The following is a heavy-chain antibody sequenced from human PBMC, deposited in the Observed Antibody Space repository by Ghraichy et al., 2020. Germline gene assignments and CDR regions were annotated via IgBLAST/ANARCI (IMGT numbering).Heavy chain of an antibody. CDR2: ITGSGRTK. D-gene: IGHD4-23*01. Sequence: LTCVGSGFPFSSYSFNWVRQSPGKGLEWVSYITGSGRTKSYADSVKGRFTISRDNAQNSLYLQMNSLRDEDTAVYYCARGSRVVRFYYYDGMDVWGQGTTVTVSS. CDR1: GFPFSSYS. CDR3: ARGSRVVRFYYYDGMDV. V-gene: IGHV3-48*02. J-gene: IGHJ6*02.